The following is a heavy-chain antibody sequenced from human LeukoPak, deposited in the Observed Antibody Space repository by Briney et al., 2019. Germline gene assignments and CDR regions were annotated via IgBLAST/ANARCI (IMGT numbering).Heavy chain of an antibody. CDR1: GYTFTSYG. CDR2: ISAYNGNT. Sequence: ASVKVSCKASGYTFTSYGISWVRQAPGQGLEWMGWISAYNGNTNYAQKLQGRVTMTTDTSTSTAYMELRSLRSDDTAVYYCARDRYCSSTSCGGEFDPWGQGTLVTVSS. J-gene: IGHJ5*02. V-gene: IGHV1-18*01. CDR3: ARDRYCSSTSCGGEFDP. D-gene: IGHD2-2*01.